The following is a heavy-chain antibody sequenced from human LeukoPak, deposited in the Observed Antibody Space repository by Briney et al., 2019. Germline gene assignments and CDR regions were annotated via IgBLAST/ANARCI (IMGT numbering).Heavy chain of an antibody. CDR1: GFTFSSYS. CDR2: ISSSSSYI. D-gene: IGHD3-10*01. CDR3: ARRDGGYGSGSID. V-gene: IGHV3-21*01. J-gene: IGHJ4*02. Sequence: GGSLRLSCAASGFTFSSYSMNWVRQAPGKGLEWVSSISSSSSYIYYADSVKGRFTISRDNAKNSLYLQMNSLRAEDTAVYYCARRDGGYGSGSIDWGQGTLVTVSS.